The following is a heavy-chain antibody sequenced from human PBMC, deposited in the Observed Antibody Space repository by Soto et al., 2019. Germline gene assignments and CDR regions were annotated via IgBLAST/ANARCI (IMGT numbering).Heavy chain of an antibody. CDR3: AKGKEWELPLSYLLDV. V-gene: IGHV3-30*18. Sequence: QVQLVESGGGVVLPGRSLRLSCEVSEFTFRSHGMHWVRQAPGKGLEWLAVISYDGTNTYYADSVEGRFTISRDNSKNTLYLQMNSLRVGDTAVYYCAKGKEWELPLSYLLDVWGQGTTVTVS. CDR2: ISYDGTNT. CDR1: EFTFRSHG. D-gene: IGHD1-26*01. J-gene: IGHJ6*02.